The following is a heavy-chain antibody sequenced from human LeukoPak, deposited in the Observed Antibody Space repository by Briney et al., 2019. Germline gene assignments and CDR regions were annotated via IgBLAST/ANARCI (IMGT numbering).Heavy chain of an antibody. D-gene: IGHD5/OR15-5a*01. Sequence: ASVKVSCKASGYTFTGYYMHWVRQAPGQGLEWVGWINPNTSDTQYAQNFQGRVTMTRDTSINTAYMELRFDDTAVYYCGRGRPPNPDIVSKLFDYWGQGTLVTVSS. CDR1: GYTFTGYY. J-gene: IGHJ4*02. V-gene: IGHV1-2*02. CDR3: GRGRPPNPDIVSKLFDY. CDR2: INPNTSDT.